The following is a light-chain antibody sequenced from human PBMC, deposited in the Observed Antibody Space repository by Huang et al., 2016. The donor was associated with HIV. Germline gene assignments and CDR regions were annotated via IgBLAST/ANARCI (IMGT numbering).Light chain of an antibody. CDR2: DAS. CDR1: QSVSSY. V-gene: IGKV3-11*01. Sequence: EIVLTQSPATLSLSPGERATLSCRASQSVSSYLAWYQQKPGQAPRLLIYDASNRAAGIPARFSGSGSGTDFTLTISSLEPEDFVVYYCQLRSNWLFTFGPGTKVDIK. J-gene: IGKJ3*01. CDR3: QLRSNWLFT.